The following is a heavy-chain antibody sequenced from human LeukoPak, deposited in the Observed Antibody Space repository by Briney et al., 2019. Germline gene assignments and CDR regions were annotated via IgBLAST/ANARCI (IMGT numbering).Heavy chain of an antibody. CDR1: GFTFSSYA. J-gene: IGHJ3*02. Sequence: GGSLRLSCAASGFTFSSYAMSWVRQAPGKGLEWVSYISSSGGTIYYADSVKGRFTISRDNAKNSLYLQMNSLRAEDTAVYYCARANGAFDIWGQGTMVTVSS. V-gene: IGHV3-48*04. CDR3: ARANGAFDI. CDR2: ISSSGGTI. D-gene: IGHD4/OR15-4a*01.